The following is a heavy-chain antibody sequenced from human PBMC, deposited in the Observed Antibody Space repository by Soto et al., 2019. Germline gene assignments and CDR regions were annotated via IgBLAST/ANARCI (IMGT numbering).Heavy chain of an antibody. D-gene: IGHD2-15*01. CDR2: IYYSGST. CDR1: GGSISSSSYY. CDR3: ARILSDAFDI. V-gene: IGHV4-39*01. Sequence: QLQLQETGPGLVKPSETLSLTCTVSGGSISSSSYYWGWIRQPPGKGLEWIGSIYYSGSTYYNPSLKSRVTISVDTSKNQFSLKLSSVTAADTAVYYCARILSDAFDIWGQGTMVTVSS. J-gene: IGHJ3*02.